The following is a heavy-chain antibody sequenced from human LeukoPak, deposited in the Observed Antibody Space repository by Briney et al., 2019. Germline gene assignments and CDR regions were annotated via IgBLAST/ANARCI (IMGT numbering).Heavy chain of an antibody. D-gene: IGHD3-3*01. J-gene: IGHJ4*02. CDR3: ARDVPSEWLCRNFDY. CDR2: ISAYNGNT. Sequence: EASVKVSCKASGYTFTSYGISWVRQAPGQGLEWMGWISAYNGNTNYAQKLQGRVTMTTDTSTSTAYMELRSLRSDDTAVYYCARDVPSEWLCRNFDYWGQGTLVTVSS. V-gene: IGHV1-18*01. CDR1: GYTFTSYG.